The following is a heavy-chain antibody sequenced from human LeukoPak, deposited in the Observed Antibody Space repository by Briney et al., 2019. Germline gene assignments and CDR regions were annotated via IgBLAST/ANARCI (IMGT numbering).Heavy chain of an antibody. CDR1: GYTFTSHD. CDR3: TRGASPVRYFDNNWFDP. CDR2: MNPNSDNT. Sequence: ASVKVSCRASGYTFTSHDINWVRQATGQGLEWMGWMNPNSDNTDYAQKFQGRVTITRNTSISTAYMELSSLRSEDTAVYYCTRGASPVRYFDNNWFDPWGQGSLVTVSS. V-gene: IGHV1-8*02. J-gene: IGHJ5*02. D-gene: IGHD3-9*01.